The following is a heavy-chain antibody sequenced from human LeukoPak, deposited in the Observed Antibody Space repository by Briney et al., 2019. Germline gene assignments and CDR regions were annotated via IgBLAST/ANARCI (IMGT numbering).Heavy chain of an antibody. J-gene: IGHJ6*03. CDR3: ARLRFPSSYYDFWSGHSYMDV. V-gene: IGHV5-51*01. CDR2: IYPGDSDT. D-gene: IGHD3-3*01. Sequence: GESLKISCKGSGYSFTSYWIGWVRQMPGKGLEWMGIIYPGDSDTRYSPSFQGQVTISADKSISTAYLQWSSLKASDTAMYYRARLRFPSSYYDFWSGHSYMDVWGKGTTVTVSS. CDR1: GYSFTSYW.